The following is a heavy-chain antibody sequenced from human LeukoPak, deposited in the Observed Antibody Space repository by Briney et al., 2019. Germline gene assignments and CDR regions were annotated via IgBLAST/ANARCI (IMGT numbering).Heavy chain of an antibody. Sequence: PSETLSLTCAVYGGSFSGYYWSWIRQPPGKGLEWIGEINHSGSTNYSPSLKSRVTISVDTSKNQFSLKLSSVTAADTAVYYCARVWAYNWFDPWGQGTLVTVSS. D-gene: IGHD1-26*01. J-gene: IGHJ5*02. CDR2: INHSGST. V-gene: IGHV4-34*01. CDR1: GGSFSGYY. CDR3: ARVWAYNWFDP.